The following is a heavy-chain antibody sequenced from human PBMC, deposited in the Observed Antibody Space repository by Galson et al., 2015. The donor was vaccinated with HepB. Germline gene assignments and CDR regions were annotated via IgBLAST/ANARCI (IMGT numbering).Heavy chain of an antibody. CDR1: GFTFRNYD. J-gene: IGHJ4*02. CDR2: IGIAGDT. D-gene: IGHD3-22*01. Sequence: SLRLSCAASGFTFRNYDMHWVRQPTGQGLEWVSTIGIAGDTYYPGSVRGRFTVSRENAKKSLYLQMIRLTAADTAVYYCARTVSNYYDDSGPFDCWGQGTLVTVSS. V-gene: IGHV3-13*01. CDR3: ARTVSNYYDDSGPFDC.